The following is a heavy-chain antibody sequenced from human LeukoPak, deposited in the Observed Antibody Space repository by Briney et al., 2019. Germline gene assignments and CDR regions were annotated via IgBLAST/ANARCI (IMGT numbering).Heavy chain of an antibody. V-gene: IGHV1-18*01. CDR3: ARVYCSSTSCNRYYYYYYYMDV. CDR1: DTFTSYG. J-gene: IGHJ6*03. CDR2: ISAYNGNT. Sequence: ASVKVSCKASDTFTSYGISLVRQAPGQGLEWMGWISAYNGNTNYAQKLQGRVTMTTDTSTSTAYMELRSLRSDDTAVYYCARVYCSSTSCNRYYYYYYYMDVWGKGTTVTVSS. D-gene: IGHD2-2*01.